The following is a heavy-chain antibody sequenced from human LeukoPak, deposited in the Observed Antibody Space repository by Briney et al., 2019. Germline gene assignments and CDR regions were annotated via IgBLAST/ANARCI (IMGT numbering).Heavy chain of an antibody. V-gene: IGHV3-48*04. CDR2: ISSSGSTI. Sequence: PGGSLRLSCAASGFTFSSYSVNWVRQAPGKGLEWVSYISSSGSTIYYADSVKGRFTISRDNAKNSLYLQMNSLRAEDTAVYYCARDRGSDYYDSSGYSYYFDYWGQGTLVTVSS. J-gene: IGHJ4*02. CDR1: GFTFSSYS. CDR3: ARDRGSDYYDSSGYSYYFDY. D-gene: IGHD3-22*01.